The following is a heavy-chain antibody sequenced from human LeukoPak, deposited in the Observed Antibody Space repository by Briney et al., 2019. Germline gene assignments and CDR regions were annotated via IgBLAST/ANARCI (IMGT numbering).Heavy chain of an antibody. Sequence: GASVRASCKASGYTFTGYYMHWVRQAPGQGLEWMGWINPNSGGTNYAQKFQGRVTMTRDTSISTAYMELSRLRSDDTAVYYCARSPYSNDAFDIWGQGTMVTVSS. D-gene: IGHD5-18*01. CDR3: ARSPYSNDAFDI. V-gene: IGHV1-2*02. CDR2: INPNSGGT. J-gene: IGHJ3*02. CDR1: GYTFTGYY.